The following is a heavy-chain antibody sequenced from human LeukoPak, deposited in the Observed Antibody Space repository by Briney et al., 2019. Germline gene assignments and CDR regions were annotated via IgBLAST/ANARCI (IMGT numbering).Heavy chain of an antibody. CDR3: AGETYYGTGSRPGYLNY. D-gene: IGHD3-10*01. J-gene: IGHJ4*02. Sequence: PGGSLRPSFAAPGFSVNNNCMNWVRQAPGKGLGGGSYIDNFGITYYADSVTGRFTISRDSSRNTVYLQMNILRADDRAVYYCAGETYYGTGSRPGYLNYWGLGTLVTVSS. CDR1: GFSVNNNC. V-gene: IGHV3-53*01. CDR2: IDNFGIT.